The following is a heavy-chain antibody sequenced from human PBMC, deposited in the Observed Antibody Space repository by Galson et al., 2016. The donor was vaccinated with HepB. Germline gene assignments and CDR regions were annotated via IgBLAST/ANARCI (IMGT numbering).Heavy chain of an antibody. CDR1: GFTFSNYW. CDR3: ATGGSRGISDAFGF. V-gene: IGHV3-7*01. J-gene: IGHJ3*01. D-gene: IGHD3-16*01. CDR2: LKQDGSDK. Sequence: SLRLSCAASGFTFSNYWMSWVRQAPGKGLECMANLKQDGSDKYYVDSVMGRFTISRDNAKNSLYLQMNSLSAEDTAVYYCATGGSRGISDAFGFWGQGTMVTVSP.